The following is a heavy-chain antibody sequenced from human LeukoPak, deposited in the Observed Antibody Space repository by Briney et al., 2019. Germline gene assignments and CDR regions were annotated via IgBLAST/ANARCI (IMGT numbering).Heavy chain of an antibody. CDR3: ARVPSSGSGYSGYRLSPLDY. D-gene: IGHD5-12*01. CDR1: VGTFSSYA. V-gene: IGHV1-69*10. J-gene: IGHJ4*02. Sequence: SVKVSCKASVGTFSSYAISWVRQAPGQRLEWMGGIIPILGIANCAQKFQGRVTITADKSTSTAYMELSSLRSEDTAVYYCARVPSSGSGYSGYRLSPLDYWGQGTLVSVSS. CDR2: IIPILGIA.